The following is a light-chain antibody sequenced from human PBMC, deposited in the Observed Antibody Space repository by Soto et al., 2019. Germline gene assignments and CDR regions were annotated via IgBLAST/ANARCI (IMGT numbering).Light chain of an antibody. Sequence: DIQMTQSPSTLSASVGDRVTITCRASQTISSWLAWFQQRPGRAPKFLIYKASSLKNGVPLRFSGSGSGTQFTLTNSSLQPDDFAIYYCLQDYTYPRTFGGGTKVDIK. V-gene: IGKV1-5*03. J-gene: IGKJ4*01. CDR2: KAS. CDR3: LQDYTYPRT. CDR1: QTISSW.